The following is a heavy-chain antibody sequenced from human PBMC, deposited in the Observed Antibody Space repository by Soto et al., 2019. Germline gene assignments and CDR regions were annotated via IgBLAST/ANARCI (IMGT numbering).Heavy chain of an antibody. CDR2: IYPGDSDA. CDR3: ATQLTTVDPPDY. J-gene: IGHJ4*02. Sequence: RGESLKISCKGSGYTFSTDWIAWVRQVPGKGLEWMGIIYPGDSDARYSPSFEGHVAISANKSIDTAYLQWRSLKASDTAMYYCATQLTTVDPPDYWGQGNQVTVSS. V-gene: IGHV5-51*01. CDR1: GYTFSTDW. D-gene: IGHD4-17*01.